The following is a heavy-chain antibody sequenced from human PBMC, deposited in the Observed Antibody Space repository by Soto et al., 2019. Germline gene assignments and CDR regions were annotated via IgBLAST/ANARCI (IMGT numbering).Heavy chain of an antibody. CDR2: ISYDGSNK. CDR3: ARGREQLEPLPRHFYYYYGMDV. J-gene: IGHJ6*02. D-gene: IGHD6-13*01. Sequence: PGGSLRLSCAASGFTFSSYAMHWVRQAPGKGLEWVAVISYDGSNKYYADSVKGRFTISRDNSKNTLYLQMNSLRAGDTAVYYCARGREQLEPLPRHFYYYYGMDVWGQGTTVTVSS. V-gene: IGHV3-30-3*01. CDR1: GFTFSSYA.